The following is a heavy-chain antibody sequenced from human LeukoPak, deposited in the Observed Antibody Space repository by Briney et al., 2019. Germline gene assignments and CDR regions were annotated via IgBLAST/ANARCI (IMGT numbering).Heavy chain of an antibody. D-gene: IGHD6-25*01. V-gene: IGHV3-23*01. CDR1: GFTFTNFA. J-gene: IGHJ5*02. CDR2: ITGDGAT. CDR3: AKGAAAGLVDWFDP. Sequence: PGGSLRLSCAVSGFTFTNFAMMWVRQAPGKGLQWVSSITGDGATYYADSVRGRFMLPRDTSKNTLYLQMNSLTAEDTALYYCAKGAAAGLVDWFDPWGQGTLVTVSS.